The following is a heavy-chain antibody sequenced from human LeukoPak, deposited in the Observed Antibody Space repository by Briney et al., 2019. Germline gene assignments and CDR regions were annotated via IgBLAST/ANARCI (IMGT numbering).Heavy chain of an antibody. CDR2: IYYSGST. V-gene: IGHV4-59*05. Sequence: PSETLSLTCTVSGGSISSYYWSWIRQPPGKGLEWIGSIYYSGSTYYNPSLKSRVTISVDTSKNQFSLKLSSVTAADTAVYYCARRWMATIHCFDYWGQGTLVTVSS. CDR3: ARRWMATIHCFDY. J-gene: IGHJ4*02. CDR1: GGSISSYY. D-gene: IGHD5-24*01.